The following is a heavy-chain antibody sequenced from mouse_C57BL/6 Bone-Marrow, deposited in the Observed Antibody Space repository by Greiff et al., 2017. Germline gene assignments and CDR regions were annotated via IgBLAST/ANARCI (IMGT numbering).Heavy chain of an antibody. D-gene: IGHD1-1*01. V-gene: IGHV14-3*01. Sequence: VQLQQSVAELVRPGASVKLSCTASGFNIKNTYMHWVKQRPEQGLEWIGRIDPANGNTKYAPKFQGKATITAATSSNTAYLQLSSLTSQATAISYCSMRGRSHCYFDVWGTGSTVTVSS. CDR3: SMRGRSHCYFDV. CDR2: IDPANGNT. CDR1: GFNIKNTY. J-gene: IGHJ1*03.